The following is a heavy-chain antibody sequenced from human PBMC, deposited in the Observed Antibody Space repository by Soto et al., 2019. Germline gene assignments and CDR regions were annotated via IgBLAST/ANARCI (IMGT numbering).Heavy chain of an antibody. CDR1: GGTFSSYA. D-gene: IGHD3-22*01. CDR2: IIPIFGTA. J-gene: IGHJ3*02. V-gene: IGHV1-69*01. Sequence: QVQLVQSGAEVKKPGSSVKVSCKASGGTFSSYAISWVRQAPGQGLEWMGGIIPIFGTANYAQKFQGRVTITADESTSTAYMELSSLRSEDTDVYYCASYRYYDSSGYYYHAFDIWGQGTMVTVSS. CDR3: ASYRYYDSSGYYYHAFDI.